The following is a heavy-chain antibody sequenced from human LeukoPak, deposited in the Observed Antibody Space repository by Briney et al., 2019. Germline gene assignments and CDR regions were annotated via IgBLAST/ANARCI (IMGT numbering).Heavy chain of an antibody. D-gene: IGHD3-9*01. V-gene: IGHV4-39*01. CDR1: GGSISSSSYY. J-gene: IGHJ4*02. Sequence: PSETLSLTCTVSGGSISSSSYYWGWIRQPPGKGLEWIGSIYYSGSTYYNPSLKSRVTIFVDTSKNQFSLKLSSVTAADTAVYYCARHLSRDEKTFDYWGQGTLVTVSS. CDR2: IYYSGST. CDR3: ARHLSRDEKTFDY.